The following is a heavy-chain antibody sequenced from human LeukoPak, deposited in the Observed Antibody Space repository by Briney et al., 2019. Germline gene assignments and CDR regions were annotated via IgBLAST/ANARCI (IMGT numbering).Heavy chain of an antibody. V-gene: IGHV1-2*02. CDR2: INPNSGGT. D-gene: IGHD3-10*01. CDR3: AVLWFGELLSPFDY. Sequence: ASVKVSCKASGYTFTSYYIHWVRQAPGQGLEWMGWINPNSGGTNYAQKFQGRVTMTRDTSISTAYMELSRLRSDDTAVYYCAVLWFGELLSPFDYWGQGTLVTVSS. CDR1: GYTFTSYY. J-gene: IGHJ4*02.